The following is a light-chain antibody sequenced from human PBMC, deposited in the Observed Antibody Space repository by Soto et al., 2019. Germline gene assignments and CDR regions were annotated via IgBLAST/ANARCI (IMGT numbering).Light chain of an antibody. V-gene: IGLV6-57*01. CDR3: QSYDTSNHLV. CDR2: EDN. J-gene: IGLJ3*02. CDR1: SGSIGSSY. Sequence: NFMLTQPHSVSESPGKTVTISCTRSSGSIGSSYVQWYQQRPGSSPTTVIFEDNQRPTGVPVRFSGSIDSSSNSASLVISGLRTEDEADYYCQSYDTSNHLVFGGGTKVTVL.